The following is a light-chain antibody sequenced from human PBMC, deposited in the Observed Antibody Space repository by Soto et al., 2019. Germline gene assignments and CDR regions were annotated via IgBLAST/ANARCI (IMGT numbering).Light chain of an antibody. CDR2: EVS. CDR3: SSYAGSNNLGV. J-gene: IGLJ3*02. V-gene: IGLV2-8*01. Sequence: ALTQPPSASGSPGQSVTISCTGTSSDVGGYNYVSWYQQHPGKAPKLMIYEVSKRPSGVPDRFSGSKSGNTASLTVSGLQPEDEADYYCSSYAGSNNLGVFGGGTQLTVL. CDR1: SSDVGGYNY.